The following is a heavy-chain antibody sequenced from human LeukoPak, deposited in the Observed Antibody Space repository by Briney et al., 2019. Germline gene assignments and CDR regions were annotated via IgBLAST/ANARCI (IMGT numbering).Heavy chain of an antibody. CDR2: ISSSSSYI. J-gene: IGHJ3*02. Sequence: GGSLRLSCAASGFTFSSCGMNWVRQAPGKGLEWVSSISSSSSYIYYADSVKGRFTISRDNAKNSLYLQMNSLRAEDTAVYYCARSQAGAFGIWGQGTMVTVSS. V-gene: IGHV3-21*01. CDR1: GFTFSSCG. CDR3: ARSQAGAFGI.